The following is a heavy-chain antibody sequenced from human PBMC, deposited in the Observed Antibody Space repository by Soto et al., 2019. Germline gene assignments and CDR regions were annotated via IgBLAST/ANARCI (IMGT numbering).Heavy chain of an antibody. CDR3: TRAVSSCRALHPQYCSSTSNYYYYMDV. J-gene: IGHJ6*03. CDR1: GFTFGDYA. V-gene: IGHV3-49*03. D-gene: IGHD2-2*01. Sequence: GGSLRLSCTASGFTFGDYAMSWFRQAPGKGLEWVGFIRSKAYGGTTEYAASVKGRFTISRDDSKSIAYLQMNSLKTEDTAVYYCTRAVSSCRALHPQYCSSTSNYYYYMDVWGKGTTVTVSS. CDR2: IRSKAYGGTT.